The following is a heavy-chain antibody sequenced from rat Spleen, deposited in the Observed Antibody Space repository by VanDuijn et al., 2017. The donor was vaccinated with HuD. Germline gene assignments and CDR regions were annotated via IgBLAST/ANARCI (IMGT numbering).Heavy chain of an antibody. Sequence: QVQLKESGPGLVQPSQTLSLTCTVSGFSLIRYNVHWVRQPPGKGLEWMGRMRYNGDTSYNSALKSRLSISRDTSKSQVFLKMNSLQTEDTAIYFCTRTDGGYTSHWFAYWGHGTLVTVSS. J-gene: IGHJ3*01. CDR1: GFSLIRYN. V-gene: IGHV2-63*01. D-gene: IGHD1-11*01. CDR3: TRTDGGYTSHWFAY. CDR2: MRYNGDT.